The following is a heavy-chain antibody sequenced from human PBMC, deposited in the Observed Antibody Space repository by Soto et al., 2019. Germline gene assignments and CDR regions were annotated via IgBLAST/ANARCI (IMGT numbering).Heavy chain of an antibody. CDR3: ARDLWGYCGTDCYPLDV. Sequence: PSETLALTFTVSGGSISRYYWSWIRQPPGKGLEWIGYIYYSGSTNYNPSLKSRVTISVDTSKNQFSLKLNSVTAADTAVYYCARDLWGYCGTDCYPLDVWGQGTTVTVSS. J-gene: IGHJ6*02. D-gene: IGHD2-21*02. CDR1: GGSISRYY. CDR2: IYYSGST. V-gene: IGHV4-59*01.